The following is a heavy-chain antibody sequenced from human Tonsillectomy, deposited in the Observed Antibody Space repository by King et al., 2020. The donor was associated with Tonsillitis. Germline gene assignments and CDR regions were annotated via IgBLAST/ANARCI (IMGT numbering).Heavy chain of an antibody. CDR2: VSYDGSNK. Sequence: VQLVESGGGVVQPGRSLRLSCAASGFTFSSYGMHWVRQAPGRGLEWVAVVSYDGSNKYYADSVKGRFTISRDNSKNRLYLQMNSLRGEDTAVYYCAKDPPPDGDSERWVVGYFDSWGQGTLVTVSS. J-gene: IGHJ4*02. D-gene: IGHD4-17*01. CDR3: AKDPPPDGDSERWVVGYFDS. V-gene: IGHV3-30*18. CDR1: GFTFSSYG.